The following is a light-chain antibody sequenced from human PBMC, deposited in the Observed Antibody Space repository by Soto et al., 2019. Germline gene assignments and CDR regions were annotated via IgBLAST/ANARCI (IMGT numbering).Light chain of an antibody. CDR1: SGSIASNY. CDR2: EDN. Sequence: NFMLTQPHSVSESPGKTVTISCTRSSGSIASNYVQWYQQRPGSAPTTVIYEDNQRPSGVPDRFSGSIDSSSNSASLTISGLQAEDEADYYCCSYAGSYNLGVFGGGTKLTVL. J-gene: IGLJ3*02. CDR3: CSYAGSYNLGV. V-gene: IGLV6-57*04.